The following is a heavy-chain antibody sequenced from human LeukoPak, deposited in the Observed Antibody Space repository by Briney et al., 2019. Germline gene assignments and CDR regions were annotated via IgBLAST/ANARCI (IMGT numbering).Heavy chain of an antibody. Sequence: ASVKVSCKASGGTLNSYVISWVRQAPGQGLEWMGGIIPISGTTNYAQKFQGRVTITADKSTSTAYMELSSLRSEDTAVYYCATLCCGSYYMDVWGKGTTVTISS. V-gene: IGHV1-69*06. J-gene: IGHJ6*03. CDR1: GGTLNSYV. D-gene: IGHD2-15*01. CDR3: ATLCCGSYYMDV. CDR2: IIPISGTT.